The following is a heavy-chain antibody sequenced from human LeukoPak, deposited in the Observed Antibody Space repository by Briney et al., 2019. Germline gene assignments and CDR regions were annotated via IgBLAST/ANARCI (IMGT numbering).Heavy chain of an antibody. D-gene: IGHD6-13*01. CDR1: GYTFTTYG. CDR3: ARDGRGHWDTRIWYLGNWFDP. J-gene: IGHJ5*02. Sequence: GASVKVSCKASGYTFTTYGISWVRQAPGQGPEWMGWISTYSGNTHYAQELQGRVTLTTDTSTSTAYMDLRSLRSDGTAVYYCARDGRGHWDTRIWYLGNWFDPWGQGTLVTVSS. V-gene: IGHV1-18*01. CDR2: ISTYSGNT.